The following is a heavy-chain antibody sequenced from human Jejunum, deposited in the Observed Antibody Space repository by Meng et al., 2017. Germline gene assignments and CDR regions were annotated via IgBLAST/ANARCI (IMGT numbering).Heavy chain of an antibody. V-gene: IGHV4-30-4*01. J-gene: IGHJ4*02. Sequence: QVQLQESGPGLVKPSQTLSLTCTVSGGSISMGDYYWSWIRQPQGKGLEWIGYIYCSGNTYYNPSLKSRVTISVDTPKNQFSLKLSSVTAADTAVYYCASYDLFTGFGFDYWGQGPLVTVSS. CDR2: IYCSGNT. CDR1: GGSISMGDYY. D-gene: IGHD3-9*01. CDR3: ASYDLFTGFGFDY.